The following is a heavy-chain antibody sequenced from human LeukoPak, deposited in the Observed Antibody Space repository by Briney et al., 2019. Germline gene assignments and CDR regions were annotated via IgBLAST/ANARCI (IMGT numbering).Heavy chain of an antibody. D-gene: IGHD2-2*02. J-gene: IGHJ4*02. Sequence: GGSLRLSCAASGFTFNSYAMQWVRQAPGKGLEYISGISNDGDSTYYATSVKGRFIISRDNSKNMLYLQMGSLRAEDMAVYYCARADCSSSSCYTVAYWGQGTLVTVSS. CDR2: ISNDGDST. CDR1: GFTFNSYA. CDR3: ARADCSSSSCYTVAY. V-gene: IGHV3-64*01.